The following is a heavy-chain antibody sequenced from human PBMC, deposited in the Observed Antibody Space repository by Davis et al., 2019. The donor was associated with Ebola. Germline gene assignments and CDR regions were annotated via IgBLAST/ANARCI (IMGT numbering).Heavy chain of an antibody. Sequence: GESLKISCAASGYNFRTYSMNWIRQAPGKGLQWVSAISGRGISTYYADSVKGRFTISRDNSKNTLYLQMNSLRAEDTAVYYCAKAPGGITIFGVAKSWFDPWGQGTLVTVSS. CDR2: ISGRGIST. CDR1: GYNFRTYS. D-gene: IGHD3-3*01. J-gene: IGHJ5*02. CDR3: AKAPGGITIFGVAKSWFDP. V-gene: IGHV3-23*01.